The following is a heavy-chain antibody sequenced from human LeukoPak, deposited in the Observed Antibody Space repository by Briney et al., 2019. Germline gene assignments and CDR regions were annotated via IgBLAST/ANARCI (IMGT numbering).Heavy chain of an antibody. J-gene: IGHJ4*02. CDR3: ARDRESRSAWLLDS. CDR2: IYSGGTT. CDR1: GFTVSSNY. Sequence: GGSLRLSCAASGFTVSSNYMSWVRQAPGKGLEWVSVIYSGGTTYYADSVKGRFTISRDNSENTLYLQMNSLRAEDTAVYYCARDRESRSAWLLDSWGQGTLVTVSS. V-gene: IGHV3-66*01. D-gene: IGHD3-9*01.